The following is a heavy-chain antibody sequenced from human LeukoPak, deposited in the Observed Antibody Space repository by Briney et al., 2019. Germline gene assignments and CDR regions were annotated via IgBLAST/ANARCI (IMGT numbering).Heavy chain of an antibody. Sequence: PGGSLRLSCAASGFTFSSYWMHWVRQAPGKGLVGVSHINNGGSSTTYADSVRGRFTISRDNAKNTLYLQMNSLRAEDTAVYYCARGGRFSYGSLDYWGQGTLVTVSS. CDR1: GFTFSSYW. CDR3: ARGGRFSYGSLDY. D-gene: IGHD5-18*01. CDR2: INNGGSST. V-gene: IGHV3-74*01. J-gene: IGHJ4*01.